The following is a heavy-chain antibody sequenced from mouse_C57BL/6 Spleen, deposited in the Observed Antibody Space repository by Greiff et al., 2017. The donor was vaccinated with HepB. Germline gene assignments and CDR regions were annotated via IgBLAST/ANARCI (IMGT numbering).Heavy chain of an antibody. Sequence: EVKLQESGPELVKPGASVKMSCKASGYTFTDYNMHWVKQSHGKSLEWIGYINPNNGGTSYNQKFKGKATLTVNKSSSTAYMELRSLTSEDSAVYYCARGGIYYGNPPLLFDYWGQGTTLTVSS. CDR1: GYTFTDYN. D-gene: IGHD2-1*01. J-gene: IGHJ2*01. V-gene: IGHV1-22*01. CDR2: INPNNGGT. CDR3: ARGGIYYGNPPLLFDY.